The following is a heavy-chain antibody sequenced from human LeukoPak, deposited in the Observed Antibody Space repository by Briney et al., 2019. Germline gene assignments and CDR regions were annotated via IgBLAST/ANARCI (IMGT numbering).Heavy chain of an antibody. CDR3: VKVGYRSSTSCYPEYFQH. V-gene: IGHV3-64D*06. D-gene: IGHD2-2*01. Sequence: GGSLRLSCSASGFTFSSYAMHWVRQAPGKGLEYVSAISSSGGSTYYADSVKGRFTISRDNSKNTLYLQMSSLRAEDTAVYYCVKVGYRSSTSCYPEYFQHWGQGTLVTVSS. J-gene: IGHJ1*01. CDR2: ISSSGGST. CDR1: GFTFSSYA.